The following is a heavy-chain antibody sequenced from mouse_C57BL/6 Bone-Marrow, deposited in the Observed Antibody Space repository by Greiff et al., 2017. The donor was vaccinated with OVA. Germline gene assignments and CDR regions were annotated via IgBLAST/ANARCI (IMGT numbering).Heavy chain of an antibody. J-gene: IGHJ1*03. CDR1: GYTFTSYW. CDR2: IDPSDSYT. CDR3: ARYGNYWYFDV. D-gene: IGHD2-1*01. V-gene: IGHV1-69*01. Sequence: QVQLKQPGAELVMPGASVKLSCKASGYTFTSYWMHWVKQRPGQGLEWIGEIDPSDSYTNYNQKFKGKSTLTVDKSSSTAYMQLSILTSEDSAVYNCARYGNYWYFDVWGTGTTVTVSS.